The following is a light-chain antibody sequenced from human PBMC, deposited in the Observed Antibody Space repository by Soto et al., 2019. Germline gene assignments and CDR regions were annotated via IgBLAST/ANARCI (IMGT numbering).Light chain of an antibody. Sequence: EVVMTQSPATLSVSPGERATLSCRASQSVSSSLAWYQQKPGQAPRLLIYGASTSATGIPVRFSGSGSGTDFTLTISSLQSEDFAVYYCQQYNRWPPWTFGQGTKVEIK. V-gene: IGKV3-15*01. J-gene: IGKJ1*01. CDR3: QQYNRWPPWT. CDR2: GAS. CDR1: QSVSSS.